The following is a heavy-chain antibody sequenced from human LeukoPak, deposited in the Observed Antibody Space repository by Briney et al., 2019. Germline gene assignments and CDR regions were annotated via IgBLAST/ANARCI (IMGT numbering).Heavy chain of an antibody. J-gene: IGHJ4*02. V-gene: IGHV1-58*01. CDR3: AALVLGPNYFDY. Sequence: SVKVSCTASGFTFTSSAVQWVRQARGQRLEWIGWIVVGSGNTNYAQKFQERVTITRDMSTSTAYMELSSLRSEDTAVYYCAALVLGPNYFDYWGQGTLVTVSS. D-gene: IGHD6-13*01. CDR2: IVVGSGNT. CDR1: GFTFTSSA.